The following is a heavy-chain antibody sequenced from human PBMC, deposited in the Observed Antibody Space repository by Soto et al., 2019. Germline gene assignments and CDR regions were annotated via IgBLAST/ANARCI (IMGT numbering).Heavy chain of an antibody. D-gene: IGHD3-3*01. CDR2: IYYSGST. CDR3: ARVIKGPPGPSGYDFWSGYSPYYFDY. V-gene: IGHV4-31*03. J-gene: IGHJ4*02. Sequence: SETLSLTCTVSGGSISSGGYYWSWIRQHPGKGLEWIGYIYYSGSTYYNPSLKSRVTISVDTSKNQFSLKLSFVTAADTAVYYCARVIKGPPGPSGYDFWSGYSPYYFDYWGQGTLVTVSS. CDR1: GGSISSGGYY.